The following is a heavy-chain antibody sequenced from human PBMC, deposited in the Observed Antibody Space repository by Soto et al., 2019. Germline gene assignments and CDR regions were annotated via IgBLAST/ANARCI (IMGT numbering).Heavy chain of an antibody. CDR1: GGPFNNHA. CDR3: ASDYGEIYAFAF. J-gene: IGHJ3*01. Sequence: QVQLVQSGAEVKKPGSSVKVSCKTSGGPFNNHAINWVRQAPGQGLEWVGLVIPTLATADYAQKFQGRVTITAVEATNTASMELSSLRSDDTGAYYCASDYGEIYAFAFWGQGTLVSVSS. V-gene: IGHV1-69*19. CDR2: VIPTLATA. D-gene: IGHD4-17*01.